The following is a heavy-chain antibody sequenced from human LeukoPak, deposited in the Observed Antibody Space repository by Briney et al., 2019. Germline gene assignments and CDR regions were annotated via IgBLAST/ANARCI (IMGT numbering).Heavy chain of an antibody. Sequence: PGGSLRLSCAASGFTFSSYAMSWVRQAPGKGLEWVSAISGSGGSTYYADSVKGRFTISRDNSKNTLYLQMNSLRAEDTAVYYCANGAGQYYYGSGSYYYWGQGTLVTVSS. J-gene: IGHJ4*02. CDR2: ISGSGGST. CDR3: ANGAGQYYYGSGSYYY. V-gene: IGHV3-23*01. CDR1: GFTFSSYA. D-gene: IGHD3-10*01.